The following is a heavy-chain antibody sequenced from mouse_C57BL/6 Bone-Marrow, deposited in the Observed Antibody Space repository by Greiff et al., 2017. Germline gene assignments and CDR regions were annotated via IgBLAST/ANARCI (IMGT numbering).Heavy chain of an antibody. CDR2: ISNLAYSI. V-gene: IGHV5-15*01. CDR1: GFTFSDYG. J-gene: IGHJ1*03. Sequence: EVKVVESGGGLVQPGGSLKLSCAASGFTFSDYGMAWVRQAPRKGPEWVAFISNLAYSIYYADTVTGRFTISSENAKNTLYLEMSSLRCEDTAMYYCARRRGTFYWYFDVWGTGTTVTVSS. CDR3: ARRRGTFYWYFDV.